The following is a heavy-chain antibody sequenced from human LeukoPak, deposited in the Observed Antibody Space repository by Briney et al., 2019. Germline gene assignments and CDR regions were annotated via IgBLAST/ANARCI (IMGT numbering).Heavy chain of an antibody. Sequence: GRSLRLSCAASGFTFSSYAMSWVRQAPGKGLEWVAAISGSGGSTYYADSVKGRFTISRDNFKNTLYLQMNSLRAEDTAVYYCAKEVIVGVSFDYWGQGTLVTVSS. CDR1: GFTFSSYA. D-gene: IGHD1-26*01. CDR2: ISGSGGST. CDR3: AKEVIVGVSFDY. V-gene: IGHV3-23*01. J-gene: IGHJ4*02.